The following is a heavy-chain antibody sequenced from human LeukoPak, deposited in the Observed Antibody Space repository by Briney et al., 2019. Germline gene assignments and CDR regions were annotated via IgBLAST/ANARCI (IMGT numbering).Heavy chain of an antibody. Sequence: PSETLSLTCTVSGGSISSYYWSWIRQPPGKGLEWIGYIYYSGSTNYNPSLKSRVTISVDTSKNQFSLKLSSVTAADTAVYYCARQEMVRGVIMPFDYWGQGTLVTVSS. D-gene: IGHD3-10*01. CDR2: IYYSGST. CDR1: GGSISSYY. CDR3: ARQEMVRGVIMPFDY. J-gene: IGHJ4*02. V-gene: IGHV4-59*08.